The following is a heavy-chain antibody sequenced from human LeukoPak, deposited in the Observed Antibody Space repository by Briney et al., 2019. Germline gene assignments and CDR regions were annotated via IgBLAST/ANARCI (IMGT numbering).Heavy chain of an antibody. J-gene: IGHJ6*02. CDR2: ISSSGGTPI. D-gene: IGHD6-19*01. CDR1: GFTFSSYE. V-gene: IGHV3-48*03. CDR3: ARGGWHYYGLDV. Sequence: PGGSLRLSCAASGFTFSSYEMNWVRHAPGKGLEWVSYISSSGGTPIYYADSAKGRFTISRDNAKNSMYLQMNSLRVEDTAVYYCARGGWHYYGLDVWGQGTTVTVSS.